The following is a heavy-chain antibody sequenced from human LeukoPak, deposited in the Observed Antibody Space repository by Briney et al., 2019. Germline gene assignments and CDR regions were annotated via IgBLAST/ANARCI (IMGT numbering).Heavy chain of an antibody. D-gene: IGHD6-6*01. V-gene: IGHV4-39*01. CDR2: LSHIGST. J-gene: IGHJ4*02. CDR3: ARRGRHSSNSFDY. Sequence: PSETLSLTCIVSGDSLSNINYYWAWIRQPPGKGLEWIGDLSHIGSTYSNPSLKSRVTISIDTSKNQFSLKLNSVTAADTAVYYCARRGRHSSNSFDYWGQGTLVTVSS. CDR1: GDSLSNINYY.